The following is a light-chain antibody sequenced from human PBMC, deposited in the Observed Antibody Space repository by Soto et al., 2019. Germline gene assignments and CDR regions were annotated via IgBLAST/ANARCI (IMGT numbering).Light chain of an antibody. CDR2: GES. V-gene: IGKV3-15*01. CDR3: QHYNNLPLS. CDR1: QGINNN. Sequence: EIVVTQSPATLSVSPGERATLFCRASQGINNNLAWYQQRPGQAPRLLIYGESTRAPGIPARFSGSGSGTDFTLTISSLQSEDFAVYHCQHYNNLPLSFGGGSKVEI. J-gene: IGKJ4*01.